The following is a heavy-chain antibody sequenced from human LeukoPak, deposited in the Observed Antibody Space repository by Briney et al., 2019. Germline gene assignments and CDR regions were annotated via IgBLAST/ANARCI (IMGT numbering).Heavy chain of an antibody. CDR3: ARLLNRNAFDI. CDR2: INHSGSI. J-gene: IGHJ3*02. D-gene: IGHD1-14*01. CDR1: GGSFSGYY. Sequence: SETLSLTCAVYGGSFSGYYWSWIRQPPGKGLEWIGEINHSGSINYNPSLKSRVTISVDTSKNQFSLKLSSVTAADTAVYYCARLLNRNAFDIWGQGTMVTVSS. V-gene: IGHV4-34*01.